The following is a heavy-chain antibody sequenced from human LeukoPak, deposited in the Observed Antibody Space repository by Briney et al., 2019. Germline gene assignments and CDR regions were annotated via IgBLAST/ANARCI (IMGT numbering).Heavy chain of an antibody. J-gene: IGHJ4*02. V-gene: IGHV3-23*01. CDR1: GCTFSNYA. Sequence: GGSLRLSCAASGCTFSNYAMSWVRQAPGKGLEWVSAISGSGGSTFYADSVKGRFTLSRDNSKNTLYLQMNSLRVEDTALYYCAKDNRRYCSGGSCYDQFDYWGQGTLVTVSS. CDR2: ISGSGGST. CDR3: AKDNRRYCSGGSCYDQFDY. D-gene: IGHD2-15*01.